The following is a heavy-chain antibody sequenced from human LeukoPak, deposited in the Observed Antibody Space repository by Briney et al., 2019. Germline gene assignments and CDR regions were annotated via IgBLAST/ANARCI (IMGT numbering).Heavy chain of an antibody. Sequence: GGSRRLSCAVSGFTFNSYAMSWVRQAPGKGLEWVSAISGSGGSTYYADSVKGRFTISRDNSKNTLYLQMNSLRAEDTAVYYCAKDRGYCSGGSCYGGFDYWGQGTLATVSS. CDR3: AKDRGYCSGGSCYGGFDY. V-gene: IGHV3-23*01. CDR1: GFTFNSYA. CDR2: ISGSGGST. J-gene: IGHJ4*02. D-gene: IGHD2-15*01.